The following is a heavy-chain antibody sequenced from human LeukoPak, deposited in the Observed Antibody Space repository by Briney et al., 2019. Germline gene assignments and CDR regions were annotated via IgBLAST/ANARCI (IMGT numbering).Heavy chain of an antibody. CDR1: GFTFSSYG. J-gene: IGHJ4*02. CDR2: IRYDGSNK. CDR3: AKDLYPDGRLAAAFGY. V-gene: IGHV3-30*02. Sequence: PGGSLRLSCAASGFTFSSYGMHWVRQAPGKGLEWVAFIRYDGSNKYYADSVKGRFTISRDNSKNTLYLQMNSLRAEDTAVYYCAKDLYPDGRLAAAFGYWGQGTLVTVSS. D-gene: IGHD6-13*01.